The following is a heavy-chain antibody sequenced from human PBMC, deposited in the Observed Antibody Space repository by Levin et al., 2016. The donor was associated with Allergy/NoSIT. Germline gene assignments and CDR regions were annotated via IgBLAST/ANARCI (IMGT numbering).Heavy chain of an antibody. CDR1: GFSLNSSGMC. V-gene: IGHV2-70*11. CDR2: IDWDADE. Sequence: SGPTLVKPTQTLTLTCTFSGFSLNSSGMCVSWIRQPPGKALEWLARIDWDADEYYNTSLQTRLTISKDTSKNQVLLTMTNVDPVDTATYYCARIRVAVSGGGVDHFDYWGRGTLVTVSS. CDR3: ARIRVAVSGGGVDHFDY. D-gene: IGHD6-19*01. J-gene: IGHJ4*02.